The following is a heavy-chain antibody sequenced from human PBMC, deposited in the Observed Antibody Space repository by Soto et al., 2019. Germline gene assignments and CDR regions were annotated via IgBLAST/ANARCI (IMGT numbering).Heavy chain of an antibody. CDR2: IYYSGST. CDR1: GGSISSYY. Sequence: QVQLQESGPGLVKPSETLSLTCTVSGGSISSYYWSWIRQPPGKGLEWIGYIYYSGSTSYNPSLKSRVTISVDTSKNQFSLKLSSVTAADTAVYYCASDRHSRGNYPWYFDYWGQGTLVTVSS. D-gene: IGHD3-22*01. CDR3: ASDRHSRGNYPWYFDY. V-gene: IGHV4-59*01. J-gene: IGHJ4*02.